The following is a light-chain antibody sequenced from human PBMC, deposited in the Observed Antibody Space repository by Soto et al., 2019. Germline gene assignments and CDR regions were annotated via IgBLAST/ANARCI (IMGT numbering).Light chain of an antibody. CDR2: HTS. V-gene: IGKV3-11*01. J-gene: IGKJ4*01. CDR1: QSVEKY. Sequence: EVVLTQSPATLSLSPGERAILSCRASQSVEKYLVWYQQKPGQAPRLLISHTSNRATGIPARFSGSGSETDFNLTISSLEPEDFAVYYCQQRKHWPPLTFGGGTKVELK. CDR3: QQRKHWPPLT.